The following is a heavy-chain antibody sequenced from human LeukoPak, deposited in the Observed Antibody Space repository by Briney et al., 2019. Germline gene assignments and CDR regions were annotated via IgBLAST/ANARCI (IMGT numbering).Heavy chain of an antibody. V-gene: IGHV1-2*02. Sequence: GASVKVSCKASEYTFTGYYMHWVRQAPGQGLEWMGWINPHSGGTNYAQKFQGRVTMTRDTSISTAYMELSRLRSDDTAVYYCARAWGYYDSSGYYRPFDYWGQGTLVTVSS. D-gene: IGHD3-22*01. J-gene: IGHJ4*02. CDR1: EYTFTGYY. CDR2: INPHSGGT. CDR3: ARAWGYYDSSGYYRPFDY.